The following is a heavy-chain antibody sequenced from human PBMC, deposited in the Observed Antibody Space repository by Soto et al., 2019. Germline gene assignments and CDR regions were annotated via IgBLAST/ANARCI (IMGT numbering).Heavy chain of an antibody. Sequence: GSLRLSCAASVFTFSSYAMSWVRQAPGKGLEWVSAISGSGGSTYYADSVKGRFTISRDNSKNTLYLQMNSLRAEDTAVYYCAKARPTNYDFWSGYLEYYYYYYGMDVWGQGTTVTVSS. CDR2: ISGSGGST. D-gene: IGHD3-3*01. V-gene: IGHV3-23*01. J-gene: IGHJ6*02. CDR1: VFTFSSYA. CDR3: AKARPTNYDFWSGYLEYYYYYYGMDV.